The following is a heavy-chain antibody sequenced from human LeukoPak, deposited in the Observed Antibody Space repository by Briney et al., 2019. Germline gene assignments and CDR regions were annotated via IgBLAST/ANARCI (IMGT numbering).Heavy chain of an antibody. CDR2: IRYDRRNQ. Sequence: GGSLRLSCAASGFTFSSYGMHWVRQAPGQGLEWVAFIRYDRRNQYYADSVKGRFSISRDNSKNTLYLQMNSLRAEDTAVYHCAKDLRSGSYMPDYYYYYMDVWGKGNTVTISS. D-gene: IGHD3-10*01. CDR1: GFTFSSYG. V-gene: IGHV3-30*02. CDR3: AKDLRSGSYMPDYYYYYMDV. J-gene: IGHJ6*03.